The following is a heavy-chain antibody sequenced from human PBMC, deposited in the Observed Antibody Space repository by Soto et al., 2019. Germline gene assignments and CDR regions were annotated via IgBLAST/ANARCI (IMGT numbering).Heavy chain of an antibody. CDR2: IRSKAYGGTT. V-gene: IGHV3-49*03. J-gene: IGHJ5*02. D-gene: IGHD2-2*01. CDR3: TRARPEDIVVVPAFWFDP. Sequence: GGSLRLSCTASGFTFGDYAMSWFRQAPGKGLEWVGSIRSKAYGGTTEYAASVKGRFTISRDDSKSIAYLQMNSLKTEDTAVYYCTRARPEDIVVVPAFWFDPWGQGPLVTVSS. CDR1: GFTFGDYA.